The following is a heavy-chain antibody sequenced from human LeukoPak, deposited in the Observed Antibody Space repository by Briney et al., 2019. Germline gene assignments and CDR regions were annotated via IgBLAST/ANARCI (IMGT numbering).Heavy chain of an antibody. CDR1: GFTFSSYW. V-gene: IGHV3-7*01. Sequence: GGSLRLSCAASGFTFSSYWMSWVRQAPGKGLEWVANIKQDGSEKYYVDSVKGRFTISRDNSKNTLYLQMNSLRAEDTAVYYCAKAAPPPIDSSGYCFDYWGQGTLVTVSS. CDR3: AKAAPPPIDSSGYCFDY. J-gene: IGHJ4*02. CDR2: IKQDGSEK. D-gene: IGHD3-22*01.